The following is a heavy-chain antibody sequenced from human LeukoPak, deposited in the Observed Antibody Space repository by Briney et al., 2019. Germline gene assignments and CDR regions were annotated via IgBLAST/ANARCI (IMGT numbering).Heavy chain of an antibody. CDR3: ARRGGARHFDY. V-gene: IGHV4-4*02. Sequence: GTLSLTCAVSGGSISSSNWWSWVRQPPGKGLEWIGEIYHSGSTNYNPSLKSRVTISVDTSKNQFSLKLSSVTAADTAVYYCARRGGARHFDYWGQGTLVTVSS. D-gene: IGHD1-26*01. CDR1: GGSISSSNW. J-gene: IGHJ4*02. CDR2: IYHSGST.